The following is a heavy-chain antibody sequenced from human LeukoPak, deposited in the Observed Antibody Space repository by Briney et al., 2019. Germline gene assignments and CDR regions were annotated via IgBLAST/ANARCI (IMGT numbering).Heavy chain of an antibody. CDR2: IKHSGST. Sequence: SETLSLTCAVYGGSFGGYYWTWIRQPPRKGPEWIGEIKHSGSTNYNPSLKRRVFMSVDTAKNQFSLKLNSVSAADTAVYYCARGGYFDSSGYPNPLDYWGQGTLVTVSS. CDR3: ARGGYFDSSGYPNPLDY. CDR1: GGSFGGYY. J-gene: IGHJ4*02. V-gene: IGHV4-34*01. D-gene: IGHD3-22*01.